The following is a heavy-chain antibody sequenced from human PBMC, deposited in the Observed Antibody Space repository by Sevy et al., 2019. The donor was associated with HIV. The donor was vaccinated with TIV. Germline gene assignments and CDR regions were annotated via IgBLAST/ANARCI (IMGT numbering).Heavy chain of an antibody. V-gene: IGHV3-23*01. Sequence: GGSLRLSCAASGFTFSRNAMSWVRRAPGKGLEWASGHTGSGGSTDYADSVKGRFTISRDNSKNTLYLQMNSLRVEDTAVYYCAKVGYCTSTSCYSIYYGMDVWGQGTTVTVSS. CDR3: AKVGYCTSTSCYSIYYGMDV. D-gene: IGHD2-2*02. CDR2: HTGSGGST. J-gene: IGHJ6*02. CDR1: GFTFSRNA.